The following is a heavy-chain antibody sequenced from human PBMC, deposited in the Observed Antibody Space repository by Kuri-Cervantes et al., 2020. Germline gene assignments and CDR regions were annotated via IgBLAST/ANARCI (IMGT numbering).Heavy chain of an antibody. J-gene: IGHJ4*02. D-gene: IGHD3-22*01. CDR3: VRDSRHYDSLPKFDY. CDR1: GDSVSSNSAA. CDR2: TYYRSKWYN. Sequence: SCAISGDSVSSNSAAWNWIRQSPSRGLEWLGRTYYRSKWYNDYAVSVKSRITINPDTSKNQFSLQLNSVTPEDTAVYYCVRDSRHYDSLPKFDYWGQGTLVTVSS. V-gene: IGHV6-1*01.